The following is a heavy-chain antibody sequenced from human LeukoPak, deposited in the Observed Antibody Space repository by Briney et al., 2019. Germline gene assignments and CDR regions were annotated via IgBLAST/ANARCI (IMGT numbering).Heavy chain of an antibody. Sequence: GSLRLSCAASGFTFSSYWMHWVRQAPGKGLVWVSRINSDGSSTSYADSVKGRFTISTDNAKNTLYLQMNSLRAEDTAMYYCAREIYGGQDAFDIWGQGTMVTVSS. CDR2: INSDGSST. CDR1: GFTFSSYW. V-gene: IGHV3-74*01. CDR3: AREIYGGQDAFDI. J-gene: IGHJ3*02. D-gene: IGHD4-23*01.